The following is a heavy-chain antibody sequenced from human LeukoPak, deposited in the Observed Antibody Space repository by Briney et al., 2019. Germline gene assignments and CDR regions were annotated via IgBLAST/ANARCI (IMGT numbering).Heavy chain of an antibody. Sequence: GSLRLSCAASGFTFSSYAMSWVRQAPGKGLEWVSAISGSGGSTYDADSVKGRFTISRDNSKNTLYLQMNSLRAEDTAVYYCANIPPVTHDAFDIWGQGTMVTVSS. CDR2: ISGSGGST. J-gene: IGHJ3*02. V-gene: IGHV3-23*01. CDR1: GFTFSSYA. D-gene: IGHD2-2*02. CDR3: ANIPPVTHDAFDI.